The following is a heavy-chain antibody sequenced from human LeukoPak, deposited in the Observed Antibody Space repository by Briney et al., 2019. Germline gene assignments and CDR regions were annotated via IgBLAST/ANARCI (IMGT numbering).Heavy chain of an antibody. CDR1: GFTFNRDW. J-gene: IGHJ4*02. CDR3: ARGAAADRG. V-gene: IGHV3-7*01. D-gene: IGHD6-13*01. CDR2: IKEDGSEK. Sequence: GGSLRLSCAASGFTFNRDWTAWVRQAPGKGLEWVANIKEDGSEKNYVDSVKGRFTISRDNAKNSLYLQMNSLRPDDTAVYYCARGAAADRGWGQGTLVTVSS.